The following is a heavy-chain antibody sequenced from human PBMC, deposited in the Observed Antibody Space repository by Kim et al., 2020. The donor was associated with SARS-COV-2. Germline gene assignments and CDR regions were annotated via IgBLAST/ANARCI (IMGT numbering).Heavy chain of an antibody. J-gene: IGHJ4*01. D-gene: IGHD3-9*01. CDR3: ARVRAYYDILTGYPERYYFDY. Sequence: SETLSLTCTVSGGSVSSGSYYWSWIRQPPGKGLEWIGYIYYSGSTNYNPSLKSRVTISVDTSKNQFSLKLSSVTAADTAVYYCARVRAYYDILTGYPERYYFDYWGRNPGHRLL. CDR1: GGSVSSGSYY. V-gene: IGHV4-61*01. CDR2: IYYSGST.